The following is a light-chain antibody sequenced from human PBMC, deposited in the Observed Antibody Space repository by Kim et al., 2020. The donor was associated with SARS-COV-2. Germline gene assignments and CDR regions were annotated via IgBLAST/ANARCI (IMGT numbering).Light chain of an antibody. V-gene: IGLV3-19*01. Sequence: VALGQTVRITCQGDSRRSYYATWYQQKPGQAPILVIYGKNNRPSGIPDRFSGSSSGNTASLTITGTHAGDEADYYCNSRDSNENVFFGGGTQLTVL. CDR3: NSRDSNENVF. CDR1: SRRSYY. CDR2: GKN. J-gene: IGLJ2*01.